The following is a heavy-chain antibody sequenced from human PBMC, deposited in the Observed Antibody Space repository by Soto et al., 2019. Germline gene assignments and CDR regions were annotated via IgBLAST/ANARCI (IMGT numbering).Heavy chain of an antibody. CDR3: TRDHDYDSSGSYYFDY. Sequence: GGSLRLSCTASGFTFGDYAMSWVRQAPGKGLEWVGFIRSKAYGGTTEYAASVKGRFTISRDDSKSIAYLQMNSLKTEDTAVYYCTRDHDYDSSGSYYFDYWGQGTLVTVSS. V-gene: IGHV3-49*04. CDR1: GFTFGDYA. CDR2: IRSKAYGGTT. D-gene: IGHD3-22*01. J-gene: IGHJ4*02.